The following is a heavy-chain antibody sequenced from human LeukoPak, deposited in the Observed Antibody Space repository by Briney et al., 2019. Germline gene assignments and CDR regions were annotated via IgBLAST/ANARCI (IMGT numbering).Heavy chain of an antibody. CDR3: ARDGLHTAHFDY. J-gene: IGHJ4*02. Sequence: PGGSLRLSCAASGFTFSTYAMNWVRQAPGKGLEWVSYITNNGSTIYYADSVKGRFTISRDKAENSLYLQMNSLRDEDTAVYYCARDGLHTAHFDYWGQGTLVTVSS. D-gene: IGHD5-18*01. CDR2: ITNNGSTI. V-gene: IGHV3-48*03. CDR1: GFTFSTYA.